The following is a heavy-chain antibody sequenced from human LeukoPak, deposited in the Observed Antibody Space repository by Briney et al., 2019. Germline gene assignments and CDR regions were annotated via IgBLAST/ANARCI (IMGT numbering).Heavy chain of an antibody. D-gene: IGHD6-19*01. J-gene: IGHJ4*02. CDR1: GFTFSSYA. Sequence: GGSLRLSCAASGFTFSSYAMSWVRQAPGKGLEWVPAISGSGGSTYYADSAKGRFTISRDNSKNTLYLQMNNLRAEDTAVYYCAKGEQWLVPFDYWGQGTLVTVSS. CDR2: ISGSGGST. CDR3: AKGEQWLVPFDY. V-gene: IGHV3-23*01.